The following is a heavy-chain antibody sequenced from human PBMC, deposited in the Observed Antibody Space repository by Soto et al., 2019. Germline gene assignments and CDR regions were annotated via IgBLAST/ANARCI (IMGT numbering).Heavy chain of an antibody. CDR1: GYTFTSYD. CDR2: MNPNSGNT. Sequence: QVQLVQSGAEVKKPGASVKVSCKASGYTFTSYDINWVRQATGQGLEWMGWMNPNSGNTGYAQKFQGRVTMTRNTSISTAYMELSRLRSENTEVYYCATGITIFGVVTPLGYWGQGTLVTVSS. D-gene: IGHD3-3*01. V-gene: IGHV1-8*01. J-gene: IGHJ4*02. CDR3: ATGITIFGVVTPLGY.